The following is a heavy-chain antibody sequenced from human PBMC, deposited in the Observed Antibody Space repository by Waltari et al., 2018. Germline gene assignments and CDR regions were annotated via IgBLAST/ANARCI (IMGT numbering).Heavy chain of an antibody. CDR1: GGSISSYS. Sequence: QVQLPESGPGLVKPSETLSLPCPVSGGSISSYSWIWIRQPPGKGLEWIGYIYYSGSTNYNPSLKSRVTISVDTSKNQFSLKLSSVTAADTAVYYCARTIVVVPAAIGWFDPWGQGTLVTVSS. CDR2: IYYSGST. V-gene: IGHV4-59*01. D-gene: IGHD2-2*01. J-gene: IGHJ5*02. CDR3: ARTIVVVPAAIGWFDP.